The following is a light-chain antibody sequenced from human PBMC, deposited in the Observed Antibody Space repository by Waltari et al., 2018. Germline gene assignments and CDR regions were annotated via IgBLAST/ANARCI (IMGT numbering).Light chain of an antibody. CDR1: QSISST. V-gene: IGKV1-39*01. J-gene: IGKJ2*01. CDR2: VAS. Sequence: IQMTQSPSSLSASVGDRVTITCRASQSISSTLNWYQQIPGKAPKRLIYVASNLQSGGPSRFSGSGSGTDFSLTISSLQPEDFATYYCQQSYITTYTFGQGTKLEIK. CDR3: QQSYITTYT.